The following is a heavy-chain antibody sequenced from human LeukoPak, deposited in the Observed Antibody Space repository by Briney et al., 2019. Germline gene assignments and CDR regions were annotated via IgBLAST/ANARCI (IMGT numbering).Heavy chain of an antibody. J-gene: IGHJ4*02. CDR1: GGSFSGYY. D-gene: IGHD2/OR15-2a*01. CDR2: INHSGST. Sequence: SETLSLTCAVYGGSFSGYYWSWIRQPPGKGLEWIGEINHSGSTYYNPSLKSRGTISVDTSKNQFSLKLISVTAADTAVYYCARNFQYFDLPDYWGQGTLVTVSS. CDR3: ARNFQYFDLPDY. V-gene: IGHV4-34*01.